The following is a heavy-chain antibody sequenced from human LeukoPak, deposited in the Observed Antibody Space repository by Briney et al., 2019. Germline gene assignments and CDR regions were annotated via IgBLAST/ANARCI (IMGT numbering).Heavy chain of an antibody. CDR3: AKPLIAAAGTFP. V-gene: IGHV3-23*01. D-gene: IGHD6-13*01. Sequence: GGSLRLSCAASGFTFSSYAMSWVRQAPGKGLEGVSAIIGSRGSTYYADSVKGRFTISRDNSKNTLYLQMNSLRAEDTAVYYCAKPLIAAAGTFPWGQGTLVTVSS. J-gene: IGHJ5*02. CDR1: GFTFSSYA. CDR2: IIGSRGST.